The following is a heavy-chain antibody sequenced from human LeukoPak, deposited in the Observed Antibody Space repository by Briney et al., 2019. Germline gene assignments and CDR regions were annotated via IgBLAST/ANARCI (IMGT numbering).Heavy chain of an antibody. V-gene: IGHV3-53*01. CDR3: ARLRGYSYGPPDY. D-gene: IGHD5-18*01. CDR2: IYSGGST. CDR1: GFTVSSNY. J-gene: IGHJ4*02. Sequence: GGSLRLSCAASGFTVSSNYMSWVRQAPGKGLEWVSVIYSGGSTYYADSVKGRFTISRDSYKNTLYLQMNSPRVEDTAVYYCARLRGYSYGPPDYWGQGTLVTVSS.